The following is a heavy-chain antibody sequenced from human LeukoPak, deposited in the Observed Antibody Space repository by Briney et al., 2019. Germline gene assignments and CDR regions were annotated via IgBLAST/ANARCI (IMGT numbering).Heavy chain of an antibody. D-gene: IGHD2-2*01. V-gene: IGHV4-4*07. CDR1: GGSISSYY. Sequence: SETLSHTCTVSGGSISSYYWSWIRQPAGKGLEWIGRIYTSGSTNYNPSLKSRVTMSVDTSKNQFSLKLSSVTVADTAVYYCAREGGGDIVVVPAALAFDIWGQGTMVTVSS. CDR3: AREGGGDIVVVPAALAFDI. J-gene: IGHJ3*02. CDR2: IYTSGST.